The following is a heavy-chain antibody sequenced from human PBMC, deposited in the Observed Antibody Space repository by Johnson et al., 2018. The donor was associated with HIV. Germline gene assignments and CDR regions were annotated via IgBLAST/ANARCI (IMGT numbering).Heavy chain of an antibody. Sequence: VQLVESGGGVVRPGGSLRLSCATSGFTFDDYGMSWVRQAPGKGLEWVSGINWNGGSTGYADSVKGRVAISRDKAKSTLYLLMNYLTPEDTAMYYCAVGIQLWFASEGDAFDIWGQGAMVSVSS. CDR3: AVGIQLWFASEGDAFDI. J-gene: IGHJ3*02. CDR1: GFTFDDYG. CDR2: INWNGGST. V-gene: IGHV3-20*04. D-gene: IGHD5-18*01.